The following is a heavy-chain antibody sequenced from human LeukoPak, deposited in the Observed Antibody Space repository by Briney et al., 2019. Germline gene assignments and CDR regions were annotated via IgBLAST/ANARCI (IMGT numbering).Heavy chain of an antibody. CDR2: ISSSSSTI. CDR1: GFTFSSCS. Sequence: GGSLRLSCAASGFTFSSCSMNWVRQAPGKGLEWVSYISSSSSTIYYADSVKGRFTISRDNAKNSLYLQMNSLRAEDTAVYYCARDLIRHFDYWGQGTLVTVSS. J-gene: IGHJ4*02. V-gene: IGHV3-48*01. CDR3: ARDLIRHFDY. D-gene: IGHD2-8*01.